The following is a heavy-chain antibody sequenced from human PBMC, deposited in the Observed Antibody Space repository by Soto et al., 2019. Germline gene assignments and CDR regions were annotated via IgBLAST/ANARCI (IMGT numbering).Heavy chain of an antibody. D-gene: IGHD3-22*01. CDR1: GGSISSGGYS. Sequence: SETLSLTCAVSGGSISSGGYSWSWIRQPPGKGLEWIGYIYHSGSTYYNPSLKSRVTISVDRSKNQFSLKLSSVTAADTAVYYCARAYDSSGPHVPGYWGQGTLVTVSS. J-gene: IGHJ4*02. V-gene: IGHV4-30-2*01. CDR3: ARAYDSSGPHVPGY. CDR2: IYHSGST.